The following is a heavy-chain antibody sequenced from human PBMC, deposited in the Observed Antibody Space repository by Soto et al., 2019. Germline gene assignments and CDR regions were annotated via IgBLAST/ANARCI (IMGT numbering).Heavy chain of an antibody. CDR3: AITGAGYYIV. Sequence: LRLSCAASGFTVSSNYLSWVRQAPGKGLEWVSVISSADNTHYADSVKGRFTISRDNSKNTVFLQMNSLRAEDTAVYYCAITGAGYYIVWGQGTPVTVSS. CDR2: ISSADNT. V-gene: IGHV3-53*01. CDR1: GFTVSSNY. J-gene: IGHJ4*02. D-gene: IGHD3-3*01.